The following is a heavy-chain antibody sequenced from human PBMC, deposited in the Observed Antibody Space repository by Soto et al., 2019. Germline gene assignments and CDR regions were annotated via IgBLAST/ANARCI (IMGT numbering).Heavy chain of an antibody. D-gene: IGHD3-16*02. CDR3: PTYRDLDH. Sequence: GGSLRLSCAASGFTFDDYAMHWVRQAPGKGLEWVSGISWNSGSIGYADSVKGRFTISRDNAKNSLYLRMNSLRAEDTALYYCPTYRDLDHWGQGTLVTVSS. J-gene: IGHJ4*02. V-gene: IGHV3-9*01. CDR1: GFTFDDYA. CDR2: ISWNSGSI.